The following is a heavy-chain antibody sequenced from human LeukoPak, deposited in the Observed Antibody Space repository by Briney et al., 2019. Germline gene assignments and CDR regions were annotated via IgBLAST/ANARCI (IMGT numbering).Heavy chain of an antibody. D-gene: IGHD4-17*01. CDR3: AKAAWGDYAGAFDI. V-gene: IGHV3-23*01. J-gene: IGHJ3*02. Sequence: PGGSLRLSCAASGFTFSTYAMTWVRQAPGMGLEWVSSISGSGAGKFYAAPVRGRFTTSRDNSKNTLYAQMNSLRAEDTAVYYCAKAAWGDYAGAFDIWGQGTMVIVSS. CDR1: GFTFSTYA. CDR2: ISGSGAGK.